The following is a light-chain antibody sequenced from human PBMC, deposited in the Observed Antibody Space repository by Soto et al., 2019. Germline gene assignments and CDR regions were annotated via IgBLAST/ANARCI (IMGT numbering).Light chain of an antibody. Sequence: QSALTQPASVSGSPGQSITIYCTGTSSDVGGYNFVSWYQQHPGKAPRLIIYEVSSRPSGVSYRFSGSKSGNRASLTISGLQAEDEADYYCSSYTLRNTLVLFGVGTKLTVL. CDR1: SSDVGGYNF. CDR2: EVS. CDR3: SSYTLRNTLVL. V-gene: IGLV2-14*01. J-gene: IGLJ3*02.